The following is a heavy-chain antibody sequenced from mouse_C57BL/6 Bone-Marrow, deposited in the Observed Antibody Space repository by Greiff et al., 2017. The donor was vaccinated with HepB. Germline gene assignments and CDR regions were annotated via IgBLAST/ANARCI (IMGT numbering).Heavy chain of an antibody. Sequence: VQLQESGAELVKPGASVKISCKASGYAFSSYWMNWVKQRPGKGLEWIGQIYPGDGATNYNGKFKGKATLTADESSRTAYMQLRSLTSDDSAVYFCARSRWLLWYFDVWGTGTTVTVSS. D-gene: IGHD2-3*01. CDR3: ARSRWLLWYFDV. J-gene: IGHJ1*03. V-gene: IGHV1-80*01. CDR1: GYAFSSYW. CDR2: IYPGDGAT.